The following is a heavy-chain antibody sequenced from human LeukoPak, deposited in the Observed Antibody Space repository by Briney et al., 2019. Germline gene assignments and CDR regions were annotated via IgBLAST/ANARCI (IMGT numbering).Heavy chain of an antibody. CDR3: ARDIGPHAFDI. D-gene: IGHD1-26*01. V-gene: IGHV3-20*04. J-gene: IGHJ3*02. CDR1: AFTFDDYG. Sequence: GGSLRLSCAASAFTFDDYGIGWVRHAPGKGLEWVSGINWNGGSTGYADSVKGRFTISRDNAKNSLYMQMNSLRAEDTALYYCARDIGPHAFDIWGQGTMVTVSS. CDR2: INWNGGST.